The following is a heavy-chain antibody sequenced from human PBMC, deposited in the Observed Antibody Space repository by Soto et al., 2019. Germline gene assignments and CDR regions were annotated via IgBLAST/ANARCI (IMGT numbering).Heavy chain of an antibody. D-gene: IGHD5-12*01. Sequence: SVKGSCKASGGTFSSYAISWVRQAPVQGLEWMGGIIPIFGTANYAQKFQGRVTITADKSTSTAYMELSSLRSEDTAVYYCALATIDTVAYNWFDPWGQGTLVTVSS. V-gene: IGHV1-69*06. J-gene: IGHJ5*02. CDR1: GGTFSSYA. CDR3: ALATIDTVAYNWFDP. CDR2: IIPIFGTA.